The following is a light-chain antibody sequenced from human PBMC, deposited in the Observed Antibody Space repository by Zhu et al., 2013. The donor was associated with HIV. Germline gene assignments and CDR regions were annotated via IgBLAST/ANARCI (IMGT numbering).Light chain of an antibody. V-gene: IGLV2-14*03. CDR3: SSYTSSVTQV. J-gene: IGLJ1*01. Sequence: QSALTQPASVSGSPGQSIAISCTGTSSDVGGSNFVSWYQIQAGQAPRLLIYEVSNRPSGISSRFSGSKSGNTASLTISGLQAEDEGDYYCSSYTSSVTQVFGTGTTVTVL. CDR2: EVS. CDR1: SSDVGGSNF.